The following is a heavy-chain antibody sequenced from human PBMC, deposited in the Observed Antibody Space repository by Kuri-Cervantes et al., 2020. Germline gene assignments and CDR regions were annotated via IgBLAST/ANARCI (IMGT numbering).Heavy chain of an antibody. CDR1: GGSVSSGSYY. V-gene: IGHV4-61*01. CDR2: IYYGGST. J-gene: IGHJ4*02. D-gene: IGHD6-13*01. CDR3: ARDSRAAAGVDY. Sequence: ESLKISCTVSGGSVSSGSYYWSWIRQPPGKGLEWIGYIYYGGSTNYNPSLKSRVTISVDTSKNQFSLKLSSVTAADTAVYYCARDSRAAAGVDYWGQGTLVTVSS.